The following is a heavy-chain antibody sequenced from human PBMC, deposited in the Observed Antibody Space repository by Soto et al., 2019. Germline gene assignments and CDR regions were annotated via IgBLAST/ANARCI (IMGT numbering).Heavy chain of an antibody. J-gene: IGHJ4*02. CDR2: INHSGST. CDR1: GGSFSGYY. Sequence: SETLSLTCAVYGGSFSGYYWSWIRQPPGKGLEWIGEINHSGSTNYNPSLKSRVTISVDTSKNQFSLKLSSVTAADTAVYYCASSNSGWYRGLWGQGTLVTVSS. D-gene: IGHD6-19*01. CDR3: ASSNSGWYRGL. V-gene: IGHV4-34*01.